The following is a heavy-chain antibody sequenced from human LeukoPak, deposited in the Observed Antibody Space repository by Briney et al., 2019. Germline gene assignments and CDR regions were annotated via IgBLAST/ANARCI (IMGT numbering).Heavy chain of an antibody. D-gene: IGHD3-16*01. Sequence: GRSLRLSCAASGFTFSSYAMHWVRQAPGKGLEWVAVISYDGSNKYYADSVKGRFTISRDNSKNTLYLQMNSLRAEDTAVYYCARVRWGSFDYWGRGTLVTVSS. CDR1: GFTFSSYA. CDR2: ISYDGSNK. J-gene: IGHJ2*01. V-gene: IGHV3-30*04. CDR3: ARVRWGSFDY.